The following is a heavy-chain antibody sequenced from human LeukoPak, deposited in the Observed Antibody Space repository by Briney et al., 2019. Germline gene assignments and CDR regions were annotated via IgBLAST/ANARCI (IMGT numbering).Heavy chain of an antibody. D-gene: IGHD4-17*01. CDR2: ISSSGSTI. CDR3: ARDGDYAQDFDY. CDR1: GFTFSSYE. Sequence: TGGSLRLSCAASGFTFSSYEMNWVRQAPGKGLEWVSYISSSGSTIYYADSEKGRFTISRDNAKNSLYLQMNSLRAEDTAVYFCARDGDYAQDFDYWGQGTLVIVSS. V-gene: IGHV3-48*03. J-gene: IGHJ4*02.